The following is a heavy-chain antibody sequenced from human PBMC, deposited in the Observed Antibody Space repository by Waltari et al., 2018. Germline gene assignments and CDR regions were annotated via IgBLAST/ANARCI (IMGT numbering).Heavy chain of an antibody. Sequence: EVHLVESGGGLVQPEGSLRLSCEASGFPFSTYDVHWVRQTTGKRLEWVSAMGAAGDAYYLHSVRGRFTISRDNAKNSFYLQMNSLRADDTAVYFCAALGPDIIWGQGAMVTVSS. J-gene: IGHJ3*02. D-gene: IGHD1-26*01. CDR2: MGAAGDA. CDR1: GFPFSTYD. V-gene: IGHV3-13*01. CDR3: AALGPDII.